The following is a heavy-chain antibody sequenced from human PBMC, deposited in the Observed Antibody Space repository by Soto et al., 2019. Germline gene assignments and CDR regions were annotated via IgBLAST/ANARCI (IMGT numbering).Heavy chain of an antibody. Sequence: QVQLVQSGAEVKKPGSSVKVSCKASGGTFSSYTISWVRQAPGQGLEWMGRIIPIHGIANYAQKFQGRVTISADKSTSTAYMKLSSLICKVMARYYCAIYAVEEGDDFDIWGRGTMVT. J-gene: IGHJ3*02. D-gene: IGHD2-15*01. V-gene: IGHV1-69*02. CDR3: AIYAVEEGDDFDI. CDR1: GGTFSSYT. CDR2: IIPIHGIA.